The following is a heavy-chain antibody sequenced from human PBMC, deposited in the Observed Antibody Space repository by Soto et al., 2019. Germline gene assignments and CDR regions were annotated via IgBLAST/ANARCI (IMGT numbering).Heavy chain of an antibody. D-gene: IGHD1-26*01. CDR3: ARDRTFSGRYYAAWFDP. J-gene: IGHJ5*02. Sequence: PSETLSLTCTVSGASISTYHWSWIRQPPGKGLEWIGYISYSGSTNYNPSLKSRVTISVDTSKNQFSLNLSSVTAADTAVYYCARDRTFSGRYYAAWFDPWGQGTLVTVSS. CDR1: GASISTYH. CDR2: ISYSGST. V-gene: IGHV4-59*01.